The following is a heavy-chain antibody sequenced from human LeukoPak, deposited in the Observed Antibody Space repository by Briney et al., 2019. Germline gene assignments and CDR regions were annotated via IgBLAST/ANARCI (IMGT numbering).Heavy chain of an antibody. Sequence: SETLSLTCAVSGGSISSSNWWSWVRQPPGKGLEWIGEIYHSGNTNYNPSLKSRVTISVDTSKNQFSLKLSSVTAADTAVYYCATLRDGGGNYPLFDNWGQGALVTVSA. CDR2: IYHSGNT. CDR1: GGSISSSNW. V-gene: IGHV4-4*02. D-gene: IGHD4-23*01. CDR3: ATLRDGGGNYPLFDN. J-gene: IGHJ4*02.